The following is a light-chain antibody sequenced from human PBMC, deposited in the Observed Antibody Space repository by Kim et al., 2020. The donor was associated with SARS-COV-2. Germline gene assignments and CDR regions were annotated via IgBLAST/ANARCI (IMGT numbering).Light chain of an antibody. CDR1: NIGSKS. V-gene: IGLV3-21*04. J-gene: IGLJ2*01. CDR3: QVWDSSSDHRRV. CDR2: YDS. Sequence: PGKTSRITCGGNNIGSKSVHWYQRKPGQAPVLVIYYDSGRPSGIPERFSGSNSGNTATLTISRVEAGDEADYYCQVWDSSSDHRRVFGGGTQLTVL.